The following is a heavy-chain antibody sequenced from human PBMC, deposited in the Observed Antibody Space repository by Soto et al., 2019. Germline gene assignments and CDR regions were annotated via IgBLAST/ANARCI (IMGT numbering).Heavy chain of an antibody. CDR3: AKDSPILTV. V-gene: IGHV3-23*01. J-gene: IGHJ6*02. CDR2: LTGSGGGT. D-gene: IGHD2-8*02. CDR1: GLTFSIYG. Sequence: GGSLRLSCAASGLTFSIYGMSWVRQAPGKGLEWVSALTGSGGGTYYADSVKGRFTISRDNSKNTLCLQMNSLRAEDAAIYYCAKDSPILTVWGQGTTVTVSS.